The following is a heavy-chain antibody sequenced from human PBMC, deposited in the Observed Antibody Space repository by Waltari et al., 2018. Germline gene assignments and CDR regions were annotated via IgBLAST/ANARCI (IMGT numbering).Heavy chain of an antibody. Sequence: QVQLQQWGAGLLKPSDTLSLTCGVYGQSFSGYYCSWIRQPPGKGLEWIGEINHSGSTNYNPSLKSRVTISVDTSKNQFSLKVSSVTAADTAVYYCARRGRGRPDFWGQGTLVTVSS. CDR1: GQSFSGYY. CDR3: ARRGRGRPDF. CDR2: INHSGST. D-gene: IGHD3-10*01. J-gene: IGHJ4*02. V-gene: IGHV4-34*01.